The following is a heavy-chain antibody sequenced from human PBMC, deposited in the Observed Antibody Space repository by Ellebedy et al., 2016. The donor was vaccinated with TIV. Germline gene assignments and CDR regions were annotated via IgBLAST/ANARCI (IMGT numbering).Heavy chain of an antibody. J-gene: IGHJ4*02. V-gene: IGHV3-23*01. CDR2: ISGGGDST. Sequence: GESLKTSCAASGFTFSSFAMHWVRQAPGKGLEWLSVISGGGDSTYHADSVKGRFTITRDNSKNTLYLQMDRLRAEDTAVYYCAKGTSSGFNYDRVGPEYWGQGTLVTVSS. CDR1: GFTFSSFA. D-gene: IGHD3-22*01. CDR3: AKGTSSGFNYDRVGPEY.